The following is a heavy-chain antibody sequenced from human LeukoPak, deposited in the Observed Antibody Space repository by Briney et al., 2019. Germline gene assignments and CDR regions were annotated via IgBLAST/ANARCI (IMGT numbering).Heavy chain of an antibody. CDR2: IYYSGST. D-gene: IGHD4-23*01. CDR3: ARDSGRWPRTRFDY. J-gene: IGHJ4*01. V-gene: IGHV4-39*07. Sequence: SETLSLTCAVYGGSFSSYYWGWIRQPPGKGLEWIGSIYYSGSTYYNPSLKSRVTISVDTSKNQFSLKLSSVTAADTAVYYCARDSGRWPRTRFDYWGQGTLVTVSS. CDR1: GGSFSSYY.